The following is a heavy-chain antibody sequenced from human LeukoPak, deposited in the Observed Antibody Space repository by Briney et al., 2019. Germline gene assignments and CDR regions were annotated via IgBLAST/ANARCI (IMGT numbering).Heavy chain of an antibody. Sequence: GEPMKISCQGSGYSFTSYWIGWVRPMPGKRLGWMGIIYPGDSDTRYSPSFQGQVTISADKSISTADLQWSSLKASGTAMYYCARSRRLGELSSFDYWGQGTLVTVSS. J-gene: IGHJ4*02. D-gene: IGHD3-16*02. CDR3: ARSRRLGELSSFDY. CDR2: IYPGDSDT. CDR1: GYSFTSYW. V-gene: IGHV5-51*01.